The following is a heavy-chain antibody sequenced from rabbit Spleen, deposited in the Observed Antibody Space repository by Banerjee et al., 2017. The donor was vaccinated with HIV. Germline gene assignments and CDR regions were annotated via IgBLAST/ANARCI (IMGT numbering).Heavy chain of an antibody. CDR1: GVSFSSNYY. Sequence: ESGGDLVKPGASLTLTCSASGVSFSSNYYMCWVRQAPGKGLEWIACIDTGSSGFTYFASWAKGRFTCSKTSSTTVTLQMTSLTVADTATYFCARDGAGGSYFALWGQGTLVTVS. CDR2: IDTGSSGFT. D-gene: IGHD8-1*01. CDR3: ARDGAGGSYFAL. J-gene: IGHJ3*01. V-gene: IGHV1S40*01.